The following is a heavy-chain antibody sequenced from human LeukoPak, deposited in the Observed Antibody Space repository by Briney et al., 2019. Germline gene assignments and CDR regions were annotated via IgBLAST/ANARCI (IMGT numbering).Heavy chain of an antibody. CDR2: ISSSSSYI. CDR1: GFTFSSYA. D-gene: IGHD6-19*01. CDR3: ARDSSGWYGSGLGYYGMDV. J-gene: IGHJ6*02. Sequence: GGSLRLSCAASGFTFSSYAMSWVRQAPGKGLEWVSSISSSSSYIYYADSVKGRFTISRDNAKNSLYLQMNSLRAEDTAVYYCARDSSGWYGSGLGYYGMDVWGQGTTVTVSS. V-gene: IGHV3-21*01.